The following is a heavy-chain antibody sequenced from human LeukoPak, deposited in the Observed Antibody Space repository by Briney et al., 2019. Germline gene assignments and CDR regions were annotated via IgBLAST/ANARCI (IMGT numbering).Heavy chain of an antibody. V-gene: IGHV4-4*09. J-gene: IGHJ4*02. CDR3: ARHVASGYDSYFDY. CDR2: IYTSGST. Sequence: PSETLSLTCTVSGGSISSYYWSWMRQPPGKGLEWIGYIYTSGSTNYNPSLKSRVTISVDTSKNQFSLKLSSVTAADTAVYYCARHVASGYDSYFDYWGQGTLVTVSS. D-gene: IGHD5-12*01. CDR1: GGSISSYY.